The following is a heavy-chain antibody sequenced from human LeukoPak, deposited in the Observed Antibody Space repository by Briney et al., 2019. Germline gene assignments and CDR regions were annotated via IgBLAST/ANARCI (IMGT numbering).Heavy chain of an antibody. J-gene: IGHJ4*02. CDR2: INPNSGDT. D-gene: IGHD3-3*01. CDR1: GYTFTGYY. Sequence: GASVKVSCKASGYTFTGYYMHWVRQAPGQGLEWMGWINPNSGDTKYAQKFQGRVTMTRGTSISTAYMELSRLRSDDTAVYYCARGDFTIFGVIIAPDYWGQGTLVTVSS. CDR3: ARGDFTIFGVIIAPDY. V-gene: IGHV1-2*02.